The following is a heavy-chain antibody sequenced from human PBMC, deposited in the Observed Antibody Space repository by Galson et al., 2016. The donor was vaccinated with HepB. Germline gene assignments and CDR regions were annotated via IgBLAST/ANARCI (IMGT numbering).Heavy chain of an antibody. V-gene: IGHV1-46*01. D-gene: IGHD4-23*01. CDR3: ARDTDSGGDGRGLDY. CDR1: GYTFTSYY. CDR2: INPRDGTT. Sequence: SVKVSCKASGYTFTSYYMHWVRQAPGQGLEWLGIINPRDGTTSYAQKFQGRVTMTRDTSTSTVYMELSSLRFEDMAIYYCARDTDSGGDGRGLDYWGQGTQVTVSS. J-gene: IGHJ4*02.